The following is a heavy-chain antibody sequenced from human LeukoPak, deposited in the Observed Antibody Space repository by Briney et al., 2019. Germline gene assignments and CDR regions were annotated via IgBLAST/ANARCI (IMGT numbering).Heavy chain of an antibody. CDR1: GFTFSSHW. J-gene: IGHJ6*02. V-gene: IGHV3-74*01. D-gene: IGHD6-25*01. CDR3: GRESANYYGMDV. Sequence: GGSLRLSCAASGFTFSSHWMHWVRQAPGKGLVWVSRINGEVSKKTNADFVKARFSIARNNPRNCLCLHMNSLRAEDTAVYYCGRESANYYGMDVWGQGNTVAVSS. CDR2: INGEVSKK.